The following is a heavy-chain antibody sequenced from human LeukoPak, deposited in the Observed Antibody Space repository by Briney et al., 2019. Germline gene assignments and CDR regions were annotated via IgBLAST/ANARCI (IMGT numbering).Heavy chain of an antibody. V-gene: IGHV1-69*06. CDR2: IIPIFGTA. J-gene: IGHJ4*02. Sequence: SVKVSCKASGGTFSSYAISWVRQAPGQGLERMGGIIPIFGTANYAQKFQGRVTITADKSTSTAYMELSSLRSEDTAVYYCARLRYCSSTSCYAGMRGYFDYWGQGTLVTVSS. CDR1: GGTFSSYA. CDR3: ARLRYCSSTSCYAGMRGYFDY. D-gene: IGHD2-2*01.